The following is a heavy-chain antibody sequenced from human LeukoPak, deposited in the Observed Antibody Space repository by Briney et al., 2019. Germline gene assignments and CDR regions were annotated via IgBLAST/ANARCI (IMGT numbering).Heavy chain of an antibody. CDR3: AKVSGGGLYYDGMDV. J-gene: IGHJ6*02. D-gene: IGHD1-14*01. V-gene: IGHV3-7*03. CDR2: IKQHGNEK. Sequence: PGGSLRLSCAASGFTFSSYWMTWVRQAPGKGLEWVANIKQHGNEKYYVDSVKGRFTISRDSSKNTLYLQMNSLRAEDTAVYYCAKVSGGGLYYDGMDVWGQGTTVTVSS. CDR1: GFTFSSYW.